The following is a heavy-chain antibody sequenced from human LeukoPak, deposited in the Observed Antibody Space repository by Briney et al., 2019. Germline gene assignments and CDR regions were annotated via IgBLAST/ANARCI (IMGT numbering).Heavy chain of an antibody. D-gene: IGHD1-26*01. J-gene: IGHJ4*01. V-gene: IGHV3-64*01. CDR1: GFTFSSYA. Sequence: GGSLRLSCAASGFTFSSYAMHWVRQAPGKGLEYVSAISSNGGSTYYANSVKGRFTISRDNSKNTLYLQMGSLRAEDMAVYCCAMGLPELLPPYFDYWGQGTLVTVSS. CDR2: ISSNGGST. CDR3: AMGLPELLPPYFDY.